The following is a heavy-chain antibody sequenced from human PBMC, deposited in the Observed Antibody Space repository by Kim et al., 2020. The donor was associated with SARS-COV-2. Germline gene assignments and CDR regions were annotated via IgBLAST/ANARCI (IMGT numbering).Heavy chain of an antibody. D-gene: IGHD1-26*01. Sequence: TYYNPSLKSRVTISVDTSKNQFSLKLSSVTAADTTVYYCARDSGSGSYAYWGQGTLVTVSS. V-gene: IGHV4-39*07. CDR2: T. CDR3: ARDSGSGSYAY. J-gene: IGHJ4*02.